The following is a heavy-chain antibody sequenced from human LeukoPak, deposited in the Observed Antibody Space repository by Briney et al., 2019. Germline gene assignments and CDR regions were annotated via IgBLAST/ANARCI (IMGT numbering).Heavy chain of an antibody. CDR1: GFTFSGYW. J-gene: IGHJ4*02. D-gene: IGHD2-8*01. Sequence: HPGGSLRLSCAASGFTFSGYWMHWVRQAPGKGLEWVANIKQDGSEKYYVDSVKGRFTISRDNAKNSLYLQMNSLRAEDTAVYYCASMLPGDYWGQGTLVTVSS. CDR3: ASMLPGDY. V-gene: IGHV3-7*01. CDR2: IKQDGSEK.